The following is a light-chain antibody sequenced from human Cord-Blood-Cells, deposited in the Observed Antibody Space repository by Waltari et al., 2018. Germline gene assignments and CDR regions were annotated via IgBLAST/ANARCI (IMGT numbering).Light chain of an antibody. CDR1: HSISSW. V-gene: IGKV1-5*03. CDR2: KAA. CDR3: QQYNSYPWT. J-gene: IGKJ1*01. Sequence: DIQMTQSPSTLSASVGDRVTITCRARHSISSWLAWYQQNPGKAPKHLIYKAASLESGVPSMFSGSGSGTEFTLTISILQPDDFATYYCQQYNSYPWTFGQGTKVEIK.